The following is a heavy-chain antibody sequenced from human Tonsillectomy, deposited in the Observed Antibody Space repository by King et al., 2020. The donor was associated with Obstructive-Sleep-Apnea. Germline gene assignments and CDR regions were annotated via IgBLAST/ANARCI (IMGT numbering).Heavy chain of an antibody. CDR1: GYSISSGYY. D-gene: IGHD2-15*01. CDR3: ARDLCGSCYSTIDNDY. Sequence: VQLQESGPGLVKPSETLSLTCTVSGYSISSGYYWGWIRQPPGKGLEWIGSIYHSGSTYYNPSLKSRVTISVDTSKNQFSLKLSSVTAADTAVYYCARDLCGSCYSTIDNDYWGQGTLVTVSS. J-gene: IGHJ4*02. V-gene: IGHV4-38-2*02. CDR2: IYHSGST.